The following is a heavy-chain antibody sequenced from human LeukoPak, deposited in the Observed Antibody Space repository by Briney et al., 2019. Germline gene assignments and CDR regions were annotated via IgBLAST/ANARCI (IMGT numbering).Heavy chain of an antibody. CDR1: GYTFTSYY. D-gene: IGHD2-2*01. J-gene: IGHJ4*02. CDR2: INPSGGST. Sequence: ASVKVSCKASGYTFTSYYMHWVRQAPGQGLEWMGRINPSGGSTSYAQKFQGRVTMTRDTSTSTVYMELSSLRSEDTAVYYCASTQPLQEKIGVVPAEDDYWGQGTLVTVSS. CDR3: ASTQPLQEKIGVVPAEDDY. V-gene: IGHV1-46*01.